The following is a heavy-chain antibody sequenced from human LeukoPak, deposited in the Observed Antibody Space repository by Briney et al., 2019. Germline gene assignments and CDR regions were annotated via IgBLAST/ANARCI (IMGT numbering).Heavy chain of an antibody. V-gene: IGHV3-53*01. D-gene: IGHD6-19*01. CDR2: IYSDNT. CDR3: AKVGIEQWLSQGQFFDY. CDR1: GFTVSSNS. J-gene: IGHJ4*02. Sequence: GGSLRLSCTVSGFTVSSNSMSWVRQAPGKGLEWVSFIYSDNTHYSDSVKGRFTISRDNSKNTLYLQMNSLRAEDTAVYYCAKVGIEQWLSQGQFFDYWGQGTLVTVSS.